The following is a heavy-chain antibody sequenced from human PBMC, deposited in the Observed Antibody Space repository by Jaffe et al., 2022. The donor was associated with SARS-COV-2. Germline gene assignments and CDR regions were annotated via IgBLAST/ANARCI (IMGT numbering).Heavy chain of an antibody. CDR1: GGSISSHY. CDR2: ISYSGST. CDR3: ARVRWYSLDAFDI. D-gene: IGHD2-15*01. Sequence: QVQLQESGPGLVKPSETLSLTCSVSGGSISSHYWHWIRQPPGKGLEWIGYISYSGSTNNNPSLKSRVTISLDTSKNQFSLKLSSVTAADTAVYYCARVRWYSLDAFDIWGQGTMATVSS. V-gene: IGHV4-59*11. J-gene: IGHJ3*02.